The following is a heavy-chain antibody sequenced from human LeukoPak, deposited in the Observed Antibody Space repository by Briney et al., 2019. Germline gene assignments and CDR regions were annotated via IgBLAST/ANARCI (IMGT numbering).Heavy chain of an antibody. V-gene: IGHV1-2*02. J-gene: IGHJ6*03. CDR3: ARDGSSSSPLHYYYYYYMDV. CDR1: GYTFTGYY. D-gene: IGHD6-6*01. CDR2: INPNSGGT. Sequence: ASVKVSCKASGYTFTGYYMHWVRQAPGQGLEWMGWINPNSGGTNYAQKFQGRVTMTRDTSISTAYMELSRLRSDDTAVYYCARDGSSSSPLHYYYYYYMDVWGKGTTVTVSS.